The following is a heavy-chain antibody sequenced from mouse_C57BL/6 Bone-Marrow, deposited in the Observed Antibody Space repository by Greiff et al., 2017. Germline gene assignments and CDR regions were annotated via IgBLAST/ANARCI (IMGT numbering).Heavy chain of an antibody. CDR1: GFTFSDYG. D-gene: IGHD1-1*01. J-gene: IGHJ1*03. CDR3: ATREGYYYGSSPWYFDV. V-gene: IGHV5-17*01. CDR2: ISSGSSTI. Sequence: EVQLQQSGGGLVKPGGSLKLSCAASGFTFSDYGMHWVRQAPEKGLEWVAYISSGSSTIYYADTVKGRFTISRDNAKNTLFLQMTSLRSEDTAMYYCATREGYYYGSSPWYFDVWGTGTTVTVSS.